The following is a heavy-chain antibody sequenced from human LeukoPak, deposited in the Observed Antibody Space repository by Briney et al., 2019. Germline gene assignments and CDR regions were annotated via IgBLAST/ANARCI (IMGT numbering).Heavy chain of an antibody. CDR2: IYHSGST. CDR1: GGSFSGYY. J-gene: IGHJ3*02. D-gene: IGHD2-2*01. Sequence: SETLSLTCAVYGGSFSGYYWSWIRQPPGKGLEWIGYIYHSGSTYYNPSLKSRVTISVDRSKNQFSLKLSSVTAADTAVYYCARAVVPAAIGAFDIWGQGTMVTVSS. V-gene: IGHV4-34*01. CDR3: ARAVVPAAIGAFDI.